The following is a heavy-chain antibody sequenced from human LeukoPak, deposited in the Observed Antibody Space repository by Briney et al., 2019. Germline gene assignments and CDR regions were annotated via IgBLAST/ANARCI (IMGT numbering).Heavy chain of an antibody. CDR1: GLTISSYS. Sequence: PGGSLRLSCAASGLTISSYSMNWVRQAPGKGLQWVSYISSSSSTIYYADSVKGRFTISRDNAKNSLYLQMNSLRAEDTAVYYCARVSYGSGSYQDWSIRLLDYWGQGTLVTVSS. D-gene: IGHD3-10*01. CDR3: ARVSYGSGSYQDWSIRLLDY. CDR2: ISSSSSTI. J-gene: IGHJ4*02. V-gene: IGHV3-48*01.